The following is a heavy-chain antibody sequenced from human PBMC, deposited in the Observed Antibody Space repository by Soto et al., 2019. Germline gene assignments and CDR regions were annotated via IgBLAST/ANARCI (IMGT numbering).Heavy chain of an antibody. J-gene: IGHJ4*02. CDR1: GGSFSAYY. V-gene: IGHV4-34*01. D-gene: IGHD3-22*01. Sequence: SETLSLTCAVYGGSFSAYYWSWIRQPPGKGLEWIGEINHSGGTSYNPSLKSRVTISVDTSKSQFSLKLTSVTAADRAVYYCARGSVDTVDSSGLYEYWGQGTPVTVSS. CDR2: INHSGGT. CDR3: ARGSVDTVDSSGLYEY.